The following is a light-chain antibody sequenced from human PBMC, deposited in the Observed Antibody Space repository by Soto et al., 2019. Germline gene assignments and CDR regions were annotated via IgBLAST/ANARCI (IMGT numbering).Light chain of an antibody. CDR3: MHALQTHII. CDR2: FGS. Sequence: DIVMTQSPLSLPVTPGEPASISCRSSQSLLHSNGNIYLDWYLQRPGQSPQLLIYFGSNRASGVPDRFNGSGSGTDFTLKISRVEAEDVGVYYCMHALQTHIIFGQGTRLEIK. V-gene: IGKV2-28*01. CDR1: QSLLHSNGNIY. J-gene: IGKJ5*01.